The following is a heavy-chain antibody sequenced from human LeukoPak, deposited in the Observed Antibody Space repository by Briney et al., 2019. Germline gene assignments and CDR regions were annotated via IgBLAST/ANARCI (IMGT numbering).Heavy chain of an antibody. J-gene: IGHJ6*03. CDR2: INHSGST. CDR3: ARLSYGYGYSYGPYYYYYMDV. D-gene: IGHD5-18*01. CDR1: GGSISSSNW. Sequence: SETLSLTCAVSGGSISSSNWWSWIRQPPGEGLEWIGEINHSGSTNYNPSLKSRVTISVDTSKNQFSLKLSSVTAADTAVYYCARLSYGYGYSYGPYYYYYMDVWGKGTTVTISS. V-gene: IGHV4-4*02.